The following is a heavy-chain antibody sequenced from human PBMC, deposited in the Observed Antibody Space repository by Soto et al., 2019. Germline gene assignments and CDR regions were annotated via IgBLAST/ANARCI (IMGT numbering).Heavy chain of an antibody. CDR3: AKERSRGYSYGPWAYGMDV. V-gene: IGHV3-30*18. CDR1: GFAFSSYG. J-gene: IGHJ6*02. D-gene: IGHD5-18*01. CDR2: ISYDGSNK. Sequence: GGSLRLSCAASGFAFSSYGMHWVRQAPGKGLEWVAVISYDGSNKYYADSVKGRFTISRDNSKNTLYLQMNSLRAEDTAVYYCAKERSRGYSYGPWAYGMDVWGQGTTVTVSS.